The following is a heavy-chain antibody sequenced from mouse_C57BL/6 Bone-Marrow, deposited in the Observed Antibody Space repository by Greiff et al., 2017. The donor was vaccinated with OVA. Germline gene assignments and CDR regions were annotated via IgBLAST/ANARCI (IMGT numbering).Heavy chain of an antibody. D-gene: IGHD2-12*01. CDR3: ARSYSAWFAY. Sequence: VKLMESGAELARPGASVKLSCKASGYTFTSYGISWVKQRTGQGLEWIGEIYPRSGNTYYNEKFKGKATLTADKSSSTAYMELRSLTSEDSAVYFCARSYSAWFAYWGQGTLVTVSA. CDR2: IYPRSGNT. CDR1: GYTFTSYG. V-gene: IGHV1-81*01. J-gene: IGHJ3*01.